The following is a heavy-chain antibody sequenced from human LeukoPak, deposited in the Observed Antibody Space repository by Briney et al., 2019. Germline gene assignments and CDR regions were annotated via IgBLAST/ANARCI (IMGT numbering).Heavy chain of an antibody. CDR3: VYRGDCSSTSWYMDV. V-gene: IGHV1-8*03. CDR1: GYTCTSYD. Sequence: ASVKVSCKASGYTCTSYDINWVRQATGQGLEWMGWMNPNSGNTGYAQKFQGRVTITRNTSISTAYMELSSLRSEDTAAYYCVYRGDCSSTSWYMDVWGKGTTVTVSS. CDR2: MNPNSGNT. D-gene: IGHD2-2*01. J-gene: IGHJ6*03.